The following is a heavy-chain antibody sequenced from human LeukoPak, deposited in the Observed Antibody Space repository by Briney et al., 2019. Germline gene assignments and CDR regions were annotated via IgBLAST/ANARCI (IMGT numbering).Heavy chain of an antibody. CDR1: GGSISSSNW. Sequence: SETLSLTCAVSGGSISSSNWWSWVRQPPGKGLEWSGEIYHSGSTNYNPSLKSRVTISVDKSKNQFSLKLSSVTAADTAVYYCARVVVPAARIAKYFDYWGQGTLVTVSS. CDR3: ARVVVPAARIAKYFDY. J-gene: IGHJ4*02. D-gene: IGHD2-2*01. V-gene: IGHV4-4*02. CDR2: IYHSGST.